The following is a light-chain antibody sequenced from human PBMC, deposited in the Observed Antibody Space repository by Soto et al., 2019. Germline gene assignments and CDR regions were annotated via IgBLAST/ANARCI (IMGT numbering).Light chain of an antibody. V-gene: IGLV2-14*01. CDR1: SSDVGGYNY. CDR3: SSYTSSSPYV. Sequence: QSVLTQPASVSGSPGQSITISCTGTSSDVGGYNYVSWYQQHPGKAPKLMIYDASNRPSGVSNRFSGSKSGNTASLTISGLQAEDDAHYYCSSYTSSSPYVFGTGTKVTVL. J-gene: IGLJ1*01. CDR2: DAS.